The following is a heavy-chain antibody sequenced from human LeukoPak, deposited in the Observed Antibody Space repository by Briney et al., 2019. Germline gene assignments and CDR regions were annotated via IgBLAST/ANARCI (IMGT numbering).Heavy chain of an antibody. Sequence: GGSLRLSCAASGFTFSSYSMNRVRQAPGKGLEWVSYISSSSSTIYYADSVKGRFTISRDNSKNTLYLQMNSLRAEDTAVYYCARQAYSSSWYYFDYWGQGTLVTVSS. J-gene: IGHJ4*02. D-gene: IGHD6-13*01. CDR3: ARQAYSSSWYYFDY. CDR2: ISSSSSTI. V-gene: IGHV3-48*01. CDR1: GFTFSSYS.